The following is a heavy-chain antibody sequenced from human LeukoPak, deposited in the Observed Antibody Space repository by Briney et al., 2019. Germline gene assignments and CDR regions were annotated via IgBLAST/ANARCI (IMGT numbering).Heavy chain of an antibody. CDR2: ITVSGGST. Sequence: GGSLRLSCAASGFTFRSYWTSWVRQAPGKGRGWVSAITVSGGSTYYADSMKGRSTISRDNSKNTLYLQVNSLRAEETAVYYCAKDDNYIRFLSWGQGTLVTVSS. J-gene: IGHJ5*02. CDR3: AKDDNYIRFLS. CDR1: GFTFRSYW. D-gene: IGHD3-16*01. V-gene: IGHV3-23*01.